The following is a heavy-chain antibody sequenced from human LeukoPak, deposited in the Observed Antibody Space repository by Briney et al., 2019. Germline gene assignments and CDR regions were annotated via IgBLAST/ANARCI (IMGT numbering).Heavy chain of an antibody. CDR3: ARQEAYGPSGYDVIDR. CDR2: VEYTGRT. Sequence: SETLSLTCSVSGVSIIIGAYCWVWIRQPPGKGLEWIGSVEYTGRTYYNASFNSRMTMSVDTSNNQFSLRLNSVTAADTAVYYCARQEAYGPSGYDVIDRWGQGTLVTVSS. V-gene: IGHV4-39*01. J-gene: IGHJ5*02. D-gene: IGHD5-12*01. CDR1: GVSIIIGAYC.